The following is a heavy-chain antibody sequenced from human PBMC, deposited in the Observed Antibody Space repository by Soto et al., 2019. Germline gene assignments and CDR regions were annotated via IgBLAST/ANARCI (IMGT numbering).Heavy chain of an antibody. J-gene: IGHJ4*02. D-gene: IGHD2-2*01. V-gene: IGHV3-15*01. CDR2: VKTKTDGGTI. Sequence: EVQLMESGGGLVEPGGSLTLSCAASGFTFNNAWMSWVRQAPGKGLEWVGRVKTKTDGGTIDYGAPVKGRFTISSDDSSNTLYLQMNSLNTEDTAVYYCDAIPPGAAAYDYWGRGTLVTVSS. CDR3: DAIPPGAAAYDY. CDR1: GFTFNNAW.